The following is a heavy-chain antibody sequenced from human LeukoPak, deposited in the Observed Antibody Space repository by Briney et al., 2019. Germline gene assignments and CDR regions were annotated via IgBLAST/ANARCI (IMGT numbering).Heavy chain of an antibody. J-gene: IGHJ3*02. D-gene: IGHD2-15*01. CDR2: IYYSGST. CDR1: GGSISSYY. V-gene: IGHV4-59*01. Sequence: SETLSLTCTVSGGSISSYYWSWIRQPPGKGLEWIGYIYYSGSTNYNPSLKSRVTISVDTSKNQFSLKLSSVTAADTAVYYCASWVVYDAFDIWGQGTMVTVSS. CDR3: ASWVVYDAFDI.